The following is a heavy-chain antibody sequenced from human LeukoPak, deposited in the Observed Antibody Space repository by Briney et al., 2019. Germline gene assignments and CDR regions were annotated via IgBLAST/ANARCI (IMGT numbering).Heavy chain of an antibody. J-gene: IGHJ5*02. CDR3: ARRPYSSSWNGWFDP. CDR2: IYPGDSDT. V-gene: IGHV5-51*01. Sequence: GESLKISCKGSGYSFTSYWIGWVRQMPGKGLEWMRIIYPGDSDTRYSPSFQGQVTISADKSISTAYLQWSSLKASDTAMYYCARRPYSSSWNGWFDPWGQGTLVTVSS. CDR1: GYSFTSYW. D-gene: IGHD6-13*01.